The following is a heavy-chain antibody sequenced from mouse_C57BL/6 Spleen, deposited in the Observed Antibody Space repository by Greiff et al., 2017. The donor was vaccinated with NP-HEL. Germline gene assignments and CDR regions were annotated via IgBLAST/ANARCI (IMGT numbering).Heavy chain of an antibody. CDR2: INYDGSST. V-gene: IGHV5-16*01. CDR3: ARAGTRAMDY. D-gene: IGHD4-1*01. J-gene: IGHJ4*01. Sequence: EVKLVESEGGLVQPGSSMKLSCTASGFTFSDYYMAWVRQVPEKGLEWVANINYDGSSTYYLDSLKSRFIISRDNAKNILYLQMSSLKSEDTATYYCARAGTRAMDYWGQGTSVTVSS. CDR1: GFTFSDYY.